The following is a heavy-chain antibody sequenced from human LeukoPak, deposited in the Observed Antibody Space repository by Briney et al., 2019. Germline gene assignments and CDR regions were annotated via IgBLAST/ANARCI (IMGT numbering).Heavy chain of an antibody. Sequence: ASVKVSCKASGYTFTGYYMHWVRQAPEQGLEWMGWINPNSGGTNYAQKFQGRVTMTRDTSISTAYMELSRLRSDDTAVYYCARLGSTTVTTSFALPRYYYYMDVWGKGTTVTVSS. V-gene: IGHV1-2*02. CDR1: GYTFTGYY. CDR3: ARLGSTTVTTSFALPRYYYYMDV. J-gene: IGHJ6*03. CDR2: INPNSGGT. D-gene: IGHD4-11*01.